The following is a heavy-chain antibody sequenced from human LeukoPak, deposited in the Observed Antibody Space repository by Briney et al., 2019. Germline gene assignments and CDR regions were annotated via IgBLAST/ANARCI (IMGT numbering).Heavy chain of an antibody. CDR3: ARDKGSGYRTDAFDI. Sequence: GASVKVSCKASGYTFTGYYMHWVRQAPGQGLEWMGWINPNSGGTNYAQKFQGRVTMTRDTSISTAYMELSRLRSDDTAVYYCARDKGSGYRTDAFDIWGQGTMVTVSS. V-gene: IGHV1-2*02. J-gene: IGHJ3*02. CDR2: INPNSGGT. CDR1: GYTFTGYY. D-gene: IGHD3-22*01.